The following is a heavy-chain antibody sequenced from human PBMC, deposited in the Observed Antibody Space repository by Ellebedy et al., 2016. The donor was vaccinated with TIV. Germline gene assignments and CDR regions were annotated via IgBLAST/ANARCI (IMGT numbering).Heavy chain of an antibody. V-gene: IGHV3-33*01. CDR3: ARVVKGTTVTTGYPDY. CDR1: GFTFSSYG. J-gene: IGHJ4*02. Sequence: GGSLRLXXAASGFTFSSYGMHWVRQAPGKGLEWVAVIWYDGSNKYYADSVKGRFTISRDNSKNTLYLQMNSLRAEDTAVYYCARVVKGTTVTTGYPDYWGQGTLVTVSS. D-gene: IGHD4-11*01. CDR2: IWYDGSNK.